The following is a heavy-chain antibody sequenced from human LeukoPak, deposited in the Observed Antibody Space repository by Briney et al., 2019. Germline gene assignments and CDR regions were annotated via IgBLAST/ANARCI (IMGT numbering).Heavy chain of an antibody. J-gene: IGHJ6*02. V-gene: IGHV4-34*01. Sequence: SETLSLTCAVYGGSFSGYYWSWIRQPPGKGLEWIGEINHSGSTNYNPSLKSRVTTSVDTPKNQFSLKLSSVTAADTAVYYCARGGRYTYYYGSGSPHYGMDVWGQGTTATVSS. D-gene: IGHD3-10*01. CDR2: INHSGST. CDR1: GGSFSGYY. CDR3: ARGGRYTYYYGSGSPHYGMDV.